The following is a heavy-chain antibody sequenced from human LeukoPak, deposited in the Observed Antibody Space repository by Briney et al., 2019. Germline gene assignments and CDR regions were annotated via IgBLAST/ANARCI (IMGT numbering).Heavy chain of an antibody. Sequence: PGGSLRLSCAASGFTFSDYYMSWIRQAPGKGLEWVSYISSSSSTICYADSVKGRFTISRDNAKNSLYLQMNSLRAEDTAVYYCAGLVVPARSSNWNNWFDPWGQGTLVTVSS. J-gene: IGHJ5*02. D-gene: IGHD2-2*01. CDR1: GFTFSDYY. CDR3: AGLVVPARSSNWNNWFDP. V-gene: IGHV3-11*01. CDR2: ISSSSSTI.